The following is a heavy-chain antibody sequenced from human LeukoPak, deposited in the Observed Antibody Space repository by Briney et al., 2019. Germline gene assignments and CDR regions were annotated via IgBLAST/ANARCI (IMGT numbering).Heavy chain of an antibody. CDR2: ITSAGEDT. CDR1: EFTFSIYA. CDR3: AKDRPNYYGSNGHYYRRDGDY. J-gene: IGHJ4*02. V-gene: IGHV3-23*01. D-gene: IGHD3-22*01. Sequence: GGSLRLSCAASEFTFSIYAMSWVRQAPGKGLEWVSSITSAGEDTFYTGSVKGRFTISRDNSRNTLYLQMNSLRAEDTAIYYCAKDRPNYYGSNGHYYRRDGDYWGQGTLVTVSS.